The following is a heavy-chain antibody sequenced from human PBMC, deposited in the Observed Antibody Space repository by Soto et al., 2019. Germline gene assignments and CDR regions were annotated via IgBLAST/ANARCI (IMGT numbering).Heavy chain of an antibody. CDR2: IDPSDSYT. Sequence: GESLKISCKGSGYSFTSYWISWVRQMPGKGLEWMGRIDPSDSYTNYSPSFQGYVTISADKSISTAYLQWSSLKASDTAMYYCARHPWAPPPYYFDYWGQGTLVTVSS. J-gene: IGHJ4*02. D-gene: IGHD7-27*01. V-gene: IGHV5-10-1*01. CDR3: ARHPWAPPPYYFDY. CDR1: GYSFTSYW.